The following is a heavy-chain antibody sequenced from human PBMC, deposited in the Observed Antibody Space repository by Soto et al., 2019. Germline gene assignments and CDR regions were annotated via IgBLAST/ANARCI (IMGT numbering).Heavy chain of an antibody. V-gene: IGHV3-73*01. Sequence: GGSLRLSCAASGFTFSGSAMHWVRQASWKGLEWVGRIRSKANNYATAYAASVKGRFTISRDDSKNTAYLQMNSLKTEDTAVYYCTRHALQYCGGDCYLLPYFDLWGRGTLVTVSS. J-gene: IGHJ2*01. CDR3: TRHALQYCGGDCYLLPYFDL. D-gene: IGHD2-21*02. CDR2: IRSKANNYAT. CDR1: GFTFSGSA.